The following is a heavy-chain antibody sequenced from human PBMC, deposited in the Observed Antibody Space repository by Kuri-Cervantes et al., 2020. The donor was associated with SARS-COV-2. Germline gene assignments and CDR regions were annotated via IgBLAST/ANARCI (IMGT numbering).Heavy chain of an antibody. D-gene: IGHD1-26*01. Sequence: ESLKISCTVSGGSISSTSYYWSWLRHPPGKGLGWIGEINHSGSTNYNPSLKSLVTISVDTSKNQISLKLSSVTAADTAVYYCARVTSGSYSPYFDYWGQGTLVTVSS. J-gene: IGHJ4*02. CDR3: ARVTSGSYSPYFDY. CDR2: INHSGST. V-gene: IGHV4-39*07. CDR1: GGSISSTSYY.